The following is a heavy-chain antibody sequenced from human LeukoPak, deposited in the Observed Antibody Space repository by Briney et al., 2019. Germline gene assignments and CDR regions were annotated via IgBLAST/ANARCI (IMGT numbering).Heavy chain of an antibody. Sequence: GASVKVSCKASGGSFNSYAISWVRQAPGQGLEWMGGIIPLFGTTNYAQKLQDRVTITADKSTSTAYKELSSLRSEDTAVYYCARGEQCSGGSCYLGPDYVHFDYWGQGTLVTVSS. CDR3: ARGEQCSGGSCYLGPDYVHFDY. V-gene: IGHV1-69*06. CDR1: GGSFNSYA. CDR2: IIPLFGTT. D-gene: IGHD2-15*01. J-gene: IGHJ4*02.